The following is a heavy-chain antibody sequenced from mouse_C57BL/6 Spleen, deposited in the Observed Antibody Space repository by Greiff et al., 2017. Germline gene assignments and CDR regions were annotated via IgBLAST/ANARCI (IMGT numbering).Heavy chain of an antibody. J-gene: IGHJ3*01. CDR2: INPNYGTT. Sequence: VHVKQSGPELVKPGASVKISCKASGYSFTDYNMNWVKQSNGKSLEWIGVINPNYGTTSYNQKFKGKATLTVDQSSSTAYMQLNSLTSEDSAVYYCARSDYYGSSSLAYWGQGTLGTVSA. CDR1: GYSFTDYN. CDR3: ARSDYYGSSSLAY. V-gene: IGHV1-39*01. D-gene: IGHD1-1*01.